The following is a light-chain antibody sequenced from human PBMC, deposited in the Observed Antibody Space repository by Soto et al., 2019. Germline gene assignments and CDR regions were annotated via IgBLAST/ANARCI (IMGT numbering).Light chain of an antibody. CDR3: TSWTTSTTMM. CDR2: DVN. Sequence: QSVLTQPASVSGSPGQSITISCTGTSSDIRAYNFVSWYQQHPGKAPKLMLYDVNIRPSGVSNRFSGSKSGNTASLTISGLQAEDEADYYCTSWTTSTTMMFGGGTKVPS. J-gene: IGLJ3*02. V-gene: IGLV2-14*03. CDR1: SSDIRAYNF.